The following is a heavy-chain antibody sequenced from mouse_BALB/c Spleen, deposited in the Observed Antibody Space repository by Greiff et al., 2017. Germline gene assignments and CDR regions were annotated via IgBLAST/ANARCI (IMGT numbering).Heavy chain of an antibody. D-gene: IGHD1-1*02. CDR2: IYPSDSYT. CDR3: TRLNGHYYAMDY. V-gene: IGHV1-69*02. Sequence: QVQLQQPGAELVRPGASVKLSCKASGYTFTSYWINWVKQRPGQGLEWIGNIYPSDSYTNYNQKFKDKATLTVDKSSSTAYMQLSSPTSEDSAVYYCTRLNGHYYAMDYWGQGTSVTVSA. CDR1: GYTFTSYW. J-gene: IGHJ4*01.